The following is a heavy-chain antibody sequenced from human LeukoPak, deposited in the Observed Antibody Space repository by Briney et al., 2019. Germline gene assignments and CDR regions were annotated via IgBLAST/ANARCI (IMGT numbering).Heavy chain of an antibody. V-gene: IGHV3-23*01. CDR2: IAGNGNT. CDR3: AKCARSDGACYDAFDL. CDR1: GFTFSNYA. Sequence: GSLRLSCAASGFTFSNYALTWVRQASGTGLEWVSIIAGNGNTYYADSVKGRFTISRDDSKSTLYLQMNSLRPGDTAVYYCAKCARSDGACYDAFDLWGQGTMVTVSS. J-gene: IGHJ3*01. D-gene: IGHD2-15*01.